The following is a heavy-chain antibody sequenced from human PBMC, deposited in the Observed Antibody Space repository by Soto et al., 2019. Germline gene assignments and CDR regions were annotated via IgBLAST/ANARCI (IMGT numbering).Heavy chain of an antibody. J-gene: IGHJ4*02. V-gene: IGHV1-18*01. CDR2: ISVNNGDT. Sequence: ASVKVSCKASGYTFTNSGFSWVRQAPGQGLEWMGGISVNNGDTNYAQKFQGRVTMTADKSTSTAYMELSSLRSEDTAVYYCAKQSGAGSYYNAGSVGHFDYWGQG. CDR1: GYTFTNSG. D-gene: IGHD3-10*01. CDR3: AKQSGAGSYYNAGSVGHFDY.